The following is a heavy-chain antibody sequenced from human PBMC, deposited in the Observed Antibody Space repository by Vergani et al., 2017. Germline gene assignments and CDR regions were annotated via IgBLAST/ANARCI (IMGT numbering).Heavy chain of an antibody. CDR3: AVRPRVNLVGGEIVTKRTFDY. CDR2: IKNDGNT. J-gene: IGHJ4*02. Sequence: QVQLQQWGAGVVKPSGTLSLTCAVFGESFSSFYGSWIRKPPGKGLEGIGEIKNDGNTNYNPSLESRVTVSRDTAKKQFSLNLMSVTAADTAMYYCAVRPRVNLVGGEIVTKRTFDYWSQGSLVTVSS. V-gene: IGHV4-34*02. D-gene: IGHD3-10*01. CDR1: GESFSSFY.